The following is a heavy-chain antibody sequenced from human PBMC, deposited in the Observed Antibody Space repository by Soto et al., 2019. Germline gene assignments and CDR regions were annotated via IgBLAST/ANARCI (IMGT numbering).Heavy chain of an antibody. CDR1: GFTFNNYA. Sequence: EVQLLESGGGLLQPGGSLRLSCSASGFTFNNYAMAWVRQAPGEGLEWVSGISGSGATPYHADSVKGRFTISRDNSKNTLFLQMNSLSAEDTAVYFCAKAGYCTGVSCYFYYFDSWGQGTLVTVSS. CDR3: AKAGYCTGVSCYFYYFDS. V-gene: IGHV3-23*01. J-gene: IGHJ4*02. CDR2: ISGSGATP. D-gene: IGHD2-15*01.